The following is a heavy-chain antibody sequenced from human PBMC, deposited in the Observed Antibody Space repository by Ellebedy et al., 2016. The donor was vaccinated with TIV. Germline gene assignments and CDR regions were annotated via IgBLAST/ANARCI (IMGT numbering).Heavy chain of an antibody. J-gene: IGHJ4*02. CDR2: ISSSGTTI. CDR3: VRVGQFDF. Sequence: GESLKISCAASGFSISNYWMSWIRQAPGKGLEWVSYISSSGTTIFYADSVKGRFTISRDNAKSSLFLQMNSLRGEDTAVYYCVRVGQFDFWGQGTPVTVSS. V-gene: IGHV3-11*01. CDR1: GFSISNYW.